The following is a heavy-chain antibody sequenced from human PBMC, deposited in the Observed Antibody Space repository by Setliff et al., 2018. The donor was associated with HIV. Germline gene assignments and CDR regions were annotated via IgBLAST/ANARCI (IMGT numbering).Heavy chain of an antibody. CDR2: INYDDNYE. J-gene: IGHJ4*02. Sequence: GGSLRLSCAASGFTFSAHGMHWVRQAPGKGLEWVTFINYDDNYEYYVDSVMGRFTISRDNAKNSLFLQMNSLRVDDTALYYCASLAGWGQGTLVTVSS. CDR1: GFTFSAHG. V-gene: IGHV3-30*02. CDR3: ASLAG.